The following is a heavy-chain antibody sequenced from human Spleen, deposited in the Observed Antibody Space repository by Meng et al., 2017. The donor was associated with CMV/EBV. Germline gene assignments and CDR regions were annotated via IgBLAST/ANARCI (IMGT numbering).Heavy chain of an antibody. CDR2: MNPNSGNT. Sequence: ASVKVSCKASGYTFTSYDINWVRQATGQGLEWMGWMNPNSGNTGYAQKFQGRVTMTRNTSISTAYMELSSLRSEDAAVYYCARGGLYYDFWSGSPREYGMDVWGQGTTVTVSS. CDR3: ARGGLYYDFWSGSPREYGMDV. D-gene: IGHD3-3*01. V-gene: IGHV1-8*01. J-gene: IGHJ6*02. CDR1: GYTFTSYD.